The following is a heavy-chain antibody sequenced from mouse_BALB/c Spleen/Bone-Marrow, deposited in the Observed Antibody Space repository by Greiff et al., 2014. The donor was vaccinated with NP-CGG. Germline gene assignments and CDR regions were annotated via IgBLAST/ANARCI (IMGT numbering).Heavy chain of an antibody. D-gene: IGHD3-1*01. CDR3: ARNHRGYYFDY. CDR2: IWTGGST. J-gene: IGHJ2*01. V-gene: IGHV2-2*02. CDR1: GFSLTTYG. Sequence: QVQLKESGPGLVQPSQSLSITCTVSGFSLTTYGVHWVRQSPGKGLEWLGVIWTGGSTDYNAAFISRLSISKDNSKSQVFFEMNSLQANATAIYYCARNHRGYYFDYWGQGTTLTVSS.